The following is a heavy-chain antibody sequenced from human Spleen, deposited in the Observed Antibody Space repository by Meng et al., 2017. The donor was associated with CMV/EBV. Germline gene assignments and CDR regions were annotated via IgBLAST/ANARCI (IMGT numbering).Heavy chain of an antibody. J-gene: IGHJ6*02. CDR2: IYSGGST. Sequence: GESLKISCAASGFTVSSNYMSWVRQALGKGLEWVSVIYSGGSTYYADSVKGRFTISRDNSKNTLYLQKNSLRAEDTAVYYCASTRWVRGAHRNTGYGMDVWGQGTTVTVSS. V-gene: IGHV3-66*02. CDR3: ASTRWVRGAHRNTGYGMDV. D-gene: IGHD3-10*01. CDR1: GFTVSSNY.